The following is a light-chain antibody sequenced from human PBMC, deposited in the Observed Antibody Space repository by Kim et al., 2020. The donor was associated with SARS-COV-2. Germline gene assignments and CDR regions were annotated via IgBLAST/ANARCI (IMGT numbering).Light chain of an antibody. CDR1: SLRSYY. CDR3: NSRDSSGNPVV. J-gene: IGLJ2*01. CDR2: GKN. Sequence: SSELTQDPAVSVALGQTVRITCQGDSLRSYYASWYQHKPGQAPVLVIYGKNNRPSGIPDRFSGSSSGNTASLTITGAQAEDEADYYCNSRDSSGNPVVF. V-gene: IGLV3-19*01.